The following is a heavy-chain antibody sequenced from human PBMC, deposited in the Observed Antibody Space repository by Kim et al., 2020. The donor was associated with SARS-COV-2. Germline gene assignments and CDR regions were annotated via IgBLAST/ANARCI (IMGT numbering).Heavy chain of an antibody. J-gene: IGHJ6*01. CDR1: GFTFSSYG. V-gene: IGHV3-33*01. Sequence: GGSLRPSCAASGFTFSSYGMHWVRQAPGKGLEWVAVIWYDGSNKYYAYSVKGRFTISRDNSKNTLFLQMTSLRAEDTAVYYWSRMGEGRGVIISYYYYDG. CDR3: SRMGEGRGVIISYYYYDG. CDR2: IWYDGSNK. D-gene: IGHD3-10*01.